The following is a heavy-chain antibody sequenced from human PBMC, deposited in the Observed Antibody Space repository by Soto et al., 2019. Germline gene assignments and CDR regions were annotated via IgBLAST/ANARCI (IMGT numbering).Heavy chain of an antibody. D-gene: IGHD4-17*01. CDR3: AKEMTTNPFEY. J-gene: IGHJ4*02. CDR1: GFTFGSYG. Sequence: QVQLVESGGGVVQPGGSLRLSCAASGFTFGSYGMHWVRQAPGKGLEWVADITYNGTNKSYADSVKGRFIISRDNPKSTMYLQMDSLRAEDTATYHCAKEMTTNPFEYWGQGALVTVSS. V-gene: IGHV3-30*18. CDR2: ITYNGTNK.